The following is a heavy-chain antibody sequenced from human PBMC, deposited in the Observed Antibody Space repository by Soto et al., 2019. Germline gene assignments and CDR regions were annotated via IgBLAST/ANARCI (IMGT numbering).Heavy chain of an antibody. CDR3: ARSHLYCSSTSCYPTYYYGMDV. V-gene: IGHV3-11*01. Sequence: LSLSCAASGFTFSDYYMSWIRQAPGKGLAWVSYSSSSGSTIYYADSVKGRFTISRDNAKNTLYLQMNSLRAEDTAVYYCARSHLYCSSTSCYPTYYYGMDVWGQGTTVTVSS. CDR1: GFTFSDYY. CDR2: SSSSGSTI. J-gene: IGHJ6*02. D-gene: IGHD2-2*01.